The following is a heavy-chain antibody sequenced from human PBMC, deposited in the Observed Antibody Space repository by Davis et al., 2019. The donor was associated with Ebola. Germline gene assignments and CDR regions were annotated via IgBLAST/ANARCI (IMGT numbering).Heavy chain of an antibody. V-gene: IGHV3-30*03. CDR3: ARDKLRESYYYYYGMDV. CDR2: ISYDGSNK. CDR1: GFTFSSYG. D-gene: IGHD4-17*01. Sequence: GESLKISCVASGFTFSSYGMHWVRQAPGKGLEWVVVISYDGSNKYYADSVKGRFTISRDNSKNTLYLQMNSLRAEDTAVYYCARDKLRESYYYYYGMDVWGQGTTVTVSS. J-gene: IGHJ6*02.